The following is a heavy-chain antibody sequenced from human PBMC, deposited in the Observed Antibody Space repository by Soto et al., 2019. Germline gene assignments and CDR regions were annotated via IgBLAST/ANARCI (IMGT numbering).Heavy chain of an antibody. CDR1: GYTFTSYG. CDR3: GRDQSGIGYYVDWFDP. D-gene: IGHD3-10*02. V-gene: IGHV1-18*01. J-gene: IGHJ5*02. CDR2: ISAYNGNT. Sequence: ASVKVSCKPSGYTFTSYGISWVRQAPGQGLEWLGWISAYNGNTNYAQNLQGRVTFTRDTAATTVNMELTSLTSEDTAIYYCGRDQSGIGYYVDWFDPWGQGTLVTVSS.